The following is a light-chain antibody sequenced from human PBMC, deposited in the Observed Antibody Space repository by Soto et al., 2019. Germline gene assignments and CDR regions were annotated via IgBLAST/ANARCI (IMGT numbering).Light chain of an antibody. J-gene: IGKJ2*01. CDR1: QSVSSSY. CDR2: GAS. V-gene: IGKV3-20*01. Sequence: EIVLTQSPGTLSLSPGERATLSCRASQSVSSSYLAWYQQKPCQAPRLLIYGASSRATGIPDRFSGSGSGTDFTLTSSRLEPEDFAVYYCQHYGSSPYTVGQGTKLEIK. CDR3: QHYGSSPYT.